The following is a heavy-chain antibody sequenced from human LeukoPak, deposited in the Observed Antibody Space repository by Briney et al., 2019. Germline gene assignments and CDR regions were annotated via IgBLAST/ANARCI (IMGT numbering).Heavy chain of an antibody. J-gene: IGHJ3*02. V-gene: IGHV4-59*12. CDR2: IYYIGTT. CDR1: GGSISSYY. Sequence: SETLSLTCNVSGGSISSYYWSWIRQPPGKGLEWIGYIYYIGTTRYNPSLKSRVTISVDTSKNQFSLKLSSVTAADTAVYYCAREAMVRDDAFDIWGQGTMVTVSS. CDR3: AREAMVRDDAFDI. D-gene: IGHD3-10*01.